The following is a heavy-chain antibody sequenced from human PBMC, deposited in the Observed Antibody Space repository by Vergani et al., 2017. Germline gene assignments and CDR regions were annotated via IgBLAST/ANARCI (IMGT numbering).Heavy chain of an antibody. J-gene: IGHJ4*02. V-gene: IGHV1-46*04. CDR3: AREPMNAVGATKNFDY. CDR1: GYIFTSYY. CDR2: INPSGGST. Sequence: VQLVQSGAEVKKPGASVKVSCKASGYIFTSYYMHWVRQAPGQGLEWMGIINPSGGSTSYAQKLQGRVTMTRDTSTSTVYMELSSLRSEDTAVYYCAREPMNAVGATKNFDYWGQGTLVTVSS. D-gene: IGHD1-26*01.